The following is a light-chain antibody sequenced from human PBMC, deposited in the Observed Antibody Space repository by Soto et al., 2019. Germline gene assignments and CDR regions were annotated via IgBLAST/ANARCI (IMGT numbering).Light chain of an antibody. CDR2: AVS. J-gene: IGKJ2*01. CDR1: HSISRD. Sequence: DIQMTQAPSSLSASVGDRVTITCRASHSISRDLNWYQQKPGKAPKLLIYAVSTLQGGVPPRFSGSGSGTDLTLTISRLQPEDFATYYCQQSYHTPRTLGQGTKLEIK. V-gene: IGKV1-39*01. CDR3: QQSYHTPRT.